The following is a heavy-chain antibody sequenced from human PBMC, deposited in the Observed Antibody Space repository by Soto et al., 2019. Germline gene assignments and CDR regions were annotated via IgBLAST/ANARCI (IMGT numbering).Heavy chain of an antibody. Sequence: EVQLVESGGGLVQPGGSLRLSCAASGFTFSNYYMTWVRQAPGKGLEWVANIKQDGSENYYVDSVRGRFTISRDNAKKSLYLQMNSLRADDTAVYYCARDLYGVFDYWGQGTLVTVSS. V-gene: IGHV3-7*05. D-gene: IGHD4-17*01. CDR1: GFTFSNYY. J-gene: IGHJ4*02. CDR2: IKQDGSEN. CDR3: ARDLYGVFDY.